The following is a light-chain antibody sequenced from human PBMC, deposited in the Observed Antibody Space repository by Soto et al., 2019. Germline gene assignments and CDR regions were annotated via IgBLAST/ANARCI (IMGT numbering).Light chain of an antibody. V-gene: IGKV1-5*01. CDR1: RTITRW. CDR2: DAS. J-gene: IGKJ1*01. CDR3: QQYNSYSWT. Sequence: DIQMTKSPSTLSASVGDRVTITCRASRTITRWMAWYQQKPGKAPKPLIYDASTSESGVPSRFSGSRSGTEFTLTISSLQPDDFATYYCQQYNSYSWTFGQGTKVDIK.